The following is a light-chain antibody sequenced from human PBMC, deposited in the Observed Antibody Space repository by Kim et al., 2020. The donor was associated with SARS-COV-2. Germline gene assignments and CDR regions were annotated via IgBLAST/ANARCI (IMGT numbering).Light chain of an antibody. J-gene: IGLJ2*01. CDR1: SSCVGGYNY. CDR2: EVS. Sequence: GQSVTISCPGTSSCVGGYNYVPWYQQHPGKAPKLMIYEVSKRPSGVPDRFSGSKSGNTASLTVSGLQAEDEADYYCSSYAGSNSVVFGGGTQLTVL. V-gene: IGLV2-8*01. CDR3: SSYAGSNSVV.